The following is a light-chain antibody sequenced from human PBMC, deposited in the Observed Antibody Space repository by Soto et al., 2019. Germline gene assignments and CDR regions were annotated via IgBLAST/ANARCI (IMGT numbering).Light chain of an antibody. CDR2: DAS. Sequence: DIQMTQSPSSLSASVGDRVTITCQASQDISNNLNWYQQKPGKAPKLLIYDASNLETGVPSRFSGGGSGTDFTFTISSLQPEDIATYYCQQYDNLPGYTFCQGTKLEIK. CDR3: QQYDNLPGYT. J-gene: IGKJ2*01. V-gene: IGKV1-33*01. CDR1: QDISNN.